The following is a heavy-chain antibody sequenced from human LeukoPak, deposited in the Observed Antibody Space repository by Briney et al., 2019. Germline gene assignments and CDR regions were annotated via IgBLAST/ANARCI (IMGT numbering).Heavy chain of an antibody. J-gene: IGHJ4*02. V-gene: IGHV2-5*01. D-gene: IGHD3-10*01. CDR3: AHFLTYYYGSGSYYDY. Sequence: ESGPTLVNPTQTLTLTCTFSGFSLSTSGVGVGWIRQPPGKALGGLALIYWNDDKRYSPSLKSRLTITKDTSKNQVVLTMTNMDPVDTATYYCAHFLTYYYGSGSYYDYWGQGTLVTVSS. CDR2: IYWNDDK. CDR1: GFSLSTSGVG.